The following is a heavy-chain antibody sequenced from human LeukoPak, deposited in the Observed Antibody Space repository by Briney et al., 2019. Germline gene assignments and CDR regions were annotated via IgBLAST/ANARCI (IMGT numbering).Heavy chain of an antibody. V-gene: IGHV1-8*03. D-gene: IGHD2-2*01. CDR3: ARSGHCSSTSCYPHFDY. Sequence: ASVKVSCKASGCTFTSYDINWVRQATGQGLEWMGWMNPNSGNTGYAQKFQGRVTITRNTSISTAYMELSSLRSEDTAVYYCARSGHCSSTSCYPHFDYWGQGTLVTVSS. CDR1: GCTFTSYD. CDR2: MNPNSGNT. J-gene: IGHJ4*02.